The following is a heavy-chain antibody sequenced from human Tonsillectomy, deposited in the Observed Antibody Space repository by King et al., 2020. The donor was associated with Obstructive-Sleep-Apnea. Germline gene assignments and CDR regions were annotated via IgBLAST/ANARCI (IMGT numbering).Heavy chain of an antibody. J-gene: IGHJ3*02. CDR1: GLTVSNNY. V-gene: IGHV3-53*04. Sequence: VQLVESGGGLVQPGGSLRLSCVASGLTVSNNYMSWVRQAPGKGLEWGSVIYSGGATYYAASVKGRFTITRNSSKNTLYLQMNSLRVEDTAVYYCARDHPNTSSSSWYRGDAFDIWGQGTMVTVSS. D-gene: IGHD6-13*01. CDR2: IYSGGAT. CDR3: ARDHPNTSSSSWYRGDAFDI.